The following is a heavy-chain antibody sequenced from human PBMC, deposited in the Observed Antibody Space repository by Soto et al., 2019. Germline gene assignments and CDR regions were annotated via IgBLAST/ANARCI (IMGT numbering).Heavy chain of an antibody. CDR2: IIPIFGTA. J-gene: IGHJ4*02. CDR1: GGTFSSYS. CDR3: ARDGGRHSGGIDY. D-gene: IGHD1-26*01. V-gene: IGHV1-69*01. Sequence: QVQLVQSGAEVKKPGSSVKVSCKASGGTFSSYSINWVRQAPGQGLEWMGEIIPIFGTANYAQIFQGRVTITADESTSTAYMELSSLRSEDTAVYYCARDGGRHSGGIDYWGQGTLVTVSS.